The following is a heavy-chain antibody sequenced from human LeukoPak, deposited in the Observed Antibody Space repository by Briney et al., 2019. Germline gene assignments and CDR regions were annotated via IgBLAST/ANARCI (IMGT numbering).Heavy chain of an antibody. CDR3: ARDLSPVVRASPMGY. Sequence: PGGSLRLSCAASRFTFSDYWMSWVRQAPGKGLEWVANIKQDGSEKYYVDSVKGRFTISRDNAKNSLYLQMNSLRAEDTSVYYCARDLSPVVRASPMGYWGQGTLVTVSS. CDR2: IKQDGSEK. V-gene: IGHV3-7*05. D-gene: IGHD3-10*01. CDR1: RFTFSDYW. J-gene: IGHJ4*02.